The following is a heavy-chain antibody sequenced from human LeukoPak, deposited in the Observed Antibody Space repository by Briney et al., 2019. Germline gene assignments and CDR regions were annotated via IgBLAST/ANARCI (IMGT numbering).Heavy chain of an antibody. J-gene: IGHJ2*01. Sequence: ASVKVSCKASGYTFTSYGISWVRQAPGQGLEWMGWISTDNGNTNYAQKCQGRVTMTTDTSTSTAYMDLRSLRFDDTAVYYCARVVGSGSSWYFDLWGRGTLVTVSS. D-gene: IGHD3-10*01. CDR1: GYTFTSYG. CDR3: ARVVGSGSSWYFDL. CDR2: ISTDNGNT. V-gene: IGHV1-18*01.